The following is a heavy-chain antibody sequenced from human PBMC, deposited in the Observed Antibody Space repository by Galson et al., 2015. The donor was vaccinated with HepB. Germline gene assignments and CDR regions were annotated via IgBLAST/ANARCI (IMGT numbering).Heavy chain of an antibody. CDR2: INPSGGST. CDR3: ARTGEDCSGGSCYPYFDY. Sequence: SVKVSCKASGYTFTSYYMHWVRQAPGQGLEWMGIINPSGGSTSYAQKFQGRVTMTRDTSTSTVYMELSSLRSEDTAVYYCARTGEDCSGGSCYPYFDYWGQGTLVTVSS. D-gene: IGHD2-15*01. CDR1: GYTFTSYY. V-gene: IGHV1-46*03. J-gene: IGHJ4*02.